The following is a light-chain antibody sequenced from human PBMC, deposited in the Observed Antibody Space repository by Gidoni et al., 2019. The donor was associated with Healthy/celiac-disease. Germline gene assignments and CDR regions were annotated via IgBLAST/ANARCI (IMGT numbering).Light chain of an antibody. CDR2: GAS. CDR3: QQYNDWPLT. Sequence: DIVLTHSPATLSVSPGERVTLSCRASQSVGSNLAWYQQKPGQAPKLLIYGASTMATGIPSRFSGSGSGTEFTLTISSLQSEDFAVYYCQQYNDWPLTFGQXTKVEIK. V-gene: IGKV3-15*01. CDR1: QSVGSN. J-gene: IGKJ1*01.